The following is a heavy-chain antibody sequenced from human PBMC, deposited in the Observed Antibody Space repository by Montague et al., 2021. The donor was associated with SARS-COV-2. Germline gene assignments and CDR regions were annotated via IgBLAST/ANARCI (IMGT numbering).Heavy chain of an antibody. CDR2: IYYSGST. CDR3: ARVQRGYYYGLGVSAHFDY. J-gene: IGHJ4*02. V-gene: IGHV4-59*01. D-gene: IGHD3-10*01. Sequence: SETLSLTCTVSGGSISNYYWSWIRQPPGKGLEWIGYIYYSGSTNYNPSLKSRVTISVDTSKNQFSLKLSSVTAADTAVYYCARVQRGYYYGLGVSAHFDYWGQGILVIVSS. CDR1: GGSISNYY.